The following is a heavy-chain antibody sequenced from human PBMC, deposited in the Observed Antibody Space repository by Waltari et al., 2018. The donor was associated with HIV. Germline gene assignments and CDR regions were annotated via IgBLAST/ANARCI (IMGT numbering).Heavy chain of an antibody. CDR1: GGSIRSSNR. D-gene: IGHD3-22*01. J-gene: IGHJ5*02. CDR2: IYHRGST. Sequence: QVQLQESGPGLVTPAGTPSLTCAVSGGSIRSSNRRSWVRQPQGQGLEWIGEIYHRGSTNYNPFLEGRVTISVDKSKNQFSLKLSSGTAADTAVYYCARDPYDSNGFPWGQGTLVTVSS. V-gene: IGHV4-4*02. CDR3: ARDPYDSNGFP.